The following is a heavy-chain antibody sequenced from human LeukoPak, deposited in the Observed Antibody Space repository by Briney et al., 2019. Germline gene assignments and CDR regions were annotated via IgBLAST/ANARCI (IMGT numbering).Heavy chain of an antibody. Sequence: GGSLRLSCAASGFTFSSYWMHWVRQAPGKGLVWVSRISSDGSSTSYADSVKGRFTISRDNAKNTLYLQINSLGAEDTAVYYCASLDSSGWYYFDYWGQGTLVTVSS. CDR3: ASLDSSGWYYFDY. J-gene: IGHJ4*02. D-gene: IGHD6-19*01. CDR2: ISSDGSST. V-gene: IGHV3-74*01. CDR1: GFTFSSYW.